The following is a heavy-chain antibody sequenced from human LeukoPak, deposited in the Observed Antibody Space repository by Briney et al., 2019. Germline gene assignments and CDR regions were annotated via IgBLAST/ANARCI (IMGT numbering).Heavy chain of an antibody. CDR3: ARRTEGTSFDP. V-gene: IGHV4-34*01. Sequence: SETLSLTCAVYGGSFSGYYWSWIRQPPGKGLEWIGEINHSGSTNYNPSLKSQVTISVDTSKNQFSLKLSSVTAADTAVYYCARRTEGTSFDPWGQGTLVTVSS. D-gene: IGHD1-1*01. CDR1: GGSFSGYY. CDR2: INHSGST. J-gene: IGHJ5*02.